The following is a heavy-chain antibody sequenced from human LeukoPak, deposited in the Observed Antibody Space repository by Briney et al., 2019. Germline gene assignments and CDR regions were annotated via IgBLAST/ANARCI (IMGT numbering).Heavy chain of an antibody. J-gene: IGHJ5*01. V-gene: IGHV3-23*01. Sequence: GGSLRLSCAASGFTFSNYGMSWVRQAPGQGLEWVSTISDSGGIAYYADSVEGRFTISRDNSRSTLYLQMNSPRAEDTAEYYCAKDGGVNWGNWFDSWGQGTLVTVSS. CDR3: AKDGGVNWGNWFDS. CDR2: ISDSGGIA. CDR1: GFTFSNYG. D-gene: IGHD3-16*01.